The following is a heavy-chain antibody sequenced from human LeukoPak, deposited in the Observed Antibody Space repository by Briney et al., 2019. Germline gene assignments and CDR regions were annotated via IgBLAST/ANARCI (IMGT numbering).Heavy chain of an antibody. CDR1: GGTFSSYA. CDR3: ARDMSGSYRFGAFDI. V-gene: IGHV1-69*13. J-gene: IGHJ3*02. CDR2: IIPIFGTA. D-gene: IGHD1-26*01. Sequence: SVKVSCKASGGTFSSYAISWVRQAPGQGLEWMGGIIPIFGTANYAQKFQGRVTITADESTSTAYMELSSLRSEDTAVYYCARDMSGSYRFGAFDIWGQGTMVTVSS.